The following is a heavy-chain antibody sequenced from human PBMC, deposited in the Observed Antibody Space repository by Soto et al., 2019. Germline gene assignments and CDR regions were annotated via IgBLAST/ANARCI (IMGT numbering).Heavy chain of an antibody. D-gene: IGHD3-22*01. CDR2: MYHTGST. CDR3: ARSSRYAYDSSEGNFDY. J-gene: IGHJ4*02. Sequence: QVQLQESGPGLVKPSGTLSLTCAVSGVSISSNNWWSWVRQPPGKGLDWIGEMYHTGSTNYNPSLKSRVTISVAKSKHQFSLKLSSVTAADTAVYYCARSSRYAYDSSEGNFDYWGQGTLVTVSS. CDR1: GVSISSNNW. V-gene: IGHV4-4*02.